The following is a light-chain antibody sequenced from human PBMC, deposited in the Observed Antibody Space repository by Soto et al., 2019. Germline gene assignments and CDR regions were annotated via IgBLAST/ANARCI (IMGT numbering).Light chain of an antibody. CDR1: SSNIGSNT. J-gene: IGLJ1*01. V-gene: IGLV1-44*01. Sequence: QSVLIQPPSASGTPGQRVTISCSGSSSNIGSNTVSWYHQLPGTAPKSLIFGNNHRSSGVPDRFSGSKSGTSASLAISGLQSEDEADYYCAAWDDSLNGYVFGTGTKVTVL. CDR2: GNN. CDR3: AAWDDSLNGYV.